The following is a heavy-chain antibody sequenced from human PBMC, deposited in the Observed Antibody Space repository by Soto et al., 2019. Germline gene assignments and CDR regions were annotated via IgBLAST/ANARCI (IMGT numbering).Heavy chain of an antibody. J-gene: IGHJ4*02. D-gene: IGHD2-2*01. V-gene: IGHV1-69*01. Sequence: QVQLVQSGAEVKKPGSSVKVSCKASGGTLGSYAFSWVGQAPGQGLEWMGGIIPVSGAAHYAQKFQGRVTITADESTSTAYMELSSLSSQDTAVYYCATALGCRSTSCTLDYWGQGTRVIVSS. CDR1: GGTLGSYA. CDR2: IIPVSGAA. CDR3: ATALGCRSTSCTLDY.